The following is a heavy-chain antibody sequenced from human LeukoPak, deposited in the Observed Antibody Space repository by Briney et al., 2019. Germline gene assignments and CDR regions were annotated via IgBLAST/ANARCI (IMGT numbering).Heavy chain of an antibody. CDR2: INHSGST. J-gene: IGHJ4*02. CDR3: ARAARIAATGTFFIDY. V-gene: IGHV4-34*01. Sequence: PSETLSLNCAVYGGSISGYYWGWIRQPPGKGLEWIGEINHSGSTNYNPSLKSRVTILVDASKNQFSLKLSSVTAADTAVYYCARAARIAATGTFFIDYWGQGTLATVSS. CDR1: GGSISGYY. D-gene: IGHD6-13*01.